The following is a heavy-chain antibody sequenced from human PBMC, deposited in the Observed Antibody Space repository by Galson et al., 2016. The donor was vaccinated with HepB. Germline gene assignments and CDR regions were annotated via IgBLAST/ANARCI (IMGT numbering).Heavy chain of an antibody. D-gene: IGHD2-15*01. CDR2: FDPEEGEA. V-gene: IGHV1-24*01. CDR1: GYSVNEMP. Sequence: SVKVSCKVSGYSVNEMPIQWVRQAPGKGLEWMGGFDPEEGEAVYAQKFQGRVTMTEDTSTDTAYVGLSSLGSEDTAVYYCASLQYCSGGSCYRGDFDYWGQGTLVTVSS. J-gene: IGHJ4*02. CDR3: ASLQYCSGGSCYRGDFDY.